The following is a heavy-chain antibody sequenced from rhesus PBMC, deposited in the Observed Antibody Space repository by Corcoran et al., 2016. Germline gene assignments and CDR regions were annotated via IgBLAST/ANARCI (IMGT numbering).Heavy chain of an antibody. J-gene: IGHJ6*01. Sequence: QVKLQQWGEGLVKPSETLSLTCAVYGGSISDSYRWSWIRQPPGKGLEWIGYKYGRRTSNNHNPSLKSRVTMSKDKSKNQFSWKVSSVTASDTAVYYCARDQDGLDSWGQGVVVTVSS. V-gene: IGHV4S10*01. CDR1: GGSISDSYR. CDR2: KYGRRTSN. CDR3: ARDQDGLDS.